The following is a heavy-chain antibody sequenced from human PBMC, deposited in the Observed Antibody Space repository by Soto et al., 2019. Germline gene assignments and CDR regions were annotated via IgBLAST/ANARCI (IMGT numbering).Heavy chain of an antibody. J-gene: IGHJ6*02. CDR1: GGTFSSYA. Sequence: QVQLVQSGAEVKKPGSSVKVSCKASGGTFSSYAISWVRQAPGQGLEWMGGIIPICGTANYAQKFQGRVTITADESTSTAYMELSSLRSEDTAVYYCARDKHSGWAPEGRYYYCGMDVWGQGTTVTVSS. CDR3: ARDKHSGWAPEGRYYYCGMDV. CDR2: IIPICGTA. D-gene: IGHD6-19*01. V-gene: IGHV1-69*01.